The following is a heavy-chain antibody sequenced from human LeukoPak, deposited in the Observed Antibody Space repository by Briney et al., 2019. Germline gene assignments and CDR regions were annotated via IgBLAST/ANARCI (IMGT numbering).Heavy chain of an antibody. CDR3: ARQWELRVWYFDL. V-gene: IGHV4-59*08. CDR1: GGSISSYY. D-gene: IGHD1-26*01. J-gene: IGHJ2*01. CDR2: IYYSGST. Sequence: PSETLSLTCTVSGGSISSYYWSWIRQPPGKGLEWIGYIYYSGSTNYNPSLKSRVTISVDTSKNQFSLKLSSVTAADTAVYYCARQWELRVWYFDLWGRVTLVTVSS.